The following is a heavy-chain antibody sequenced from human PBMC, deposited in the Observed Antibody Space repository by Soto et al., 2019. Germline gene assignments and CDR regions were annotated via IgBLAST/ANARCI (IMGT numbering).Heavy chain of an antibody. J-gene: IGHJ4*02. CDR1: GYTLTELS. Sequence: ASVKVSCKVSGYTLTELSMHWVRQAPGQGLEWMGWINANSGDTNYAQKFQGWVTMTRDTSISTAYMELSRLRSDDTAVYYCAKDIPRPKVVVRPNYYFDYWGQGTLVTVSS. CDR3: AKDIPRPKVVVRPNYYFDY. V-gene: IGHV1-2*04. D-gene: IGHD3-22*01. CDR2: INANSGDT.